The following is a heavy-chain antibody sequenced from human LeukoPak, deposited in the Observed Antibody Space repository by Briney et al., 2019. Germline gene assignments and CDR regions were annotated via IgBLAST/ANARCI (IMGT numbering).Heavy chain of an antibody. CDR1: DFTFSTFT. J-gene: IGHJ4*02. D-gene: IGHD1-14*01. CDR2: VSSSSRTI. CDR3: ARGSPRGGLDS. V-gene: IGHV3-48*01. Sequence: GGSLRLSCAASDFTFSTFTMHWVRQAPGKGLEWVSSVSSSSRTINYADSVQGRSTVSRDNANNPMYLQINDLRREDTAVYYCARGSPRGGLDSWGQGTLVTVSS.